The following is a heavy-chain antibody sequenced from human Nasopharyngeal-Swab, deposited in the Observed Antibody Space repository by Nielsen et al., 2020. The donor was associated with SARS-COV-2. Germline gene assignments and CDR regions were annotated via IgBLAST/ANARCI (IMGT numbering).Heavy chain of an antibody. CDR3: ARGGLWFGDLDY. V-gene: IGHV1-2*06. Sequence: ASVKISCKASGSTFTGYYMHWVRQAPGQGLEWMGRINPNSGGTNYAQKFQGRVTMTRDTSISTAYMELSRLRSDDTAVYYCARGGLWFGDLDYWGQGTLVTVSS. J-gene: IGHJ4*02. CDR2: INPNSGGT. D-gene: IGHD3-10*01. CDR1: GSTFTGYY.